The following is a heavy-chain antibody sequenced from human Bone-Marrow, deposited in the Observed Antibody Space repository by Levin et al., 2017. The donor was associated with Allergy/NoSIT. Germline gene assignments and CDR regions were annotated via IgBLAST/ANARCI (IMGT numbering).Heavy chain of an antibody. CDR1: GFTFSSYA. V-gene: IGHV3-23*01. J-gene: IGHJ6*02. CDR3: AKRVDTAMVSHRFSLDYYYYGMDV. D-gene: IGHD5-18*01. CDR2: ISGSGGST. Sequence: GGSLRLSCAASGFTFSSYAMSWVRQAPGKGLEWVSAISGSGGSTYYADSVKGRFTISRDNSKNTLYLQMNSLRAEDTAVYYCAKRVDTAMVSHRFSLDYYYYGMDVWGQGTTVTVSS.